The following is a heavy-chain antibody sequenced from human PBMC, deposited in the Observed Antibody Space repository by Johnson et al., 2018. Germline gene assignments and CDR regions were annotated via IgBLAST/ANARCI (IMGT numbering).Heavy chain of an antibody. J-gene: IGHJ3*02. CDR3: ARDALTNHYDYVWGSYRNDAFDI. Sequence: QVQLVQSGGGVVQPGRSXRLSCAASGFTFSSYGMHWVRQAPGKGLEWVAVISYDGSNKYYVDSVKGRFTISRDNAKNSLSLQMNSLRAEDTAVYYCARDALTNHYDYVWGSYRNDAFDIWGQGTMVTVSS. CDR1: GFTFSSYG. V-gene: IGHV3-30*03. D-gene: IGHD3-16*02. CDR2: ISYDGSNK.